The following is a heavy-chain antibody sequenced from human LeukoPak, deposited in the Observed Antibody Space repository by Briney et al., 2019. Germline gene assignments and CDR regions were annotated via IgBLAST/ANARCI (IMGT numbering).Heavy chain of an antibody. J-gene: IGHJ4*02. CDR1: GGSISNGVYY. D-gene: IGHD6-13*01. CDR2: IYYSGST. V-gene: IGHV4-31*03. Sequence: SETLSLTCTVSGGSISNGVYYRSWIRQHPGKGLEWIGYIYYSGSTYYSPSLKSRLTMSVDTSKNQFSLKLSSVTAADTAVYYCARGNRRAAGTGTKTFDYWGQGTLVTVSS. CDR3: ARGNRRAAGTGTKTFDY.